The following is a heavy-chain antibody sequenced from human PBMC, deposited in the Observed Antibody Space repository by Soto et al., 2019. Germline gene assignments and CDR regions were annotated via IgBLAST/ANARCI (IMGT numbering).Heavy chain of an antibody. D-gene: IGHD6-19*01. CDR3: ARVRGWYVRDAFDI. CDR2: INHSGST. CDR1: GGSFSGYY. V-gene: IGHV4-34*01. Sequence: SETLSLTCAVYGGSFSGYYWSWIRQPPGKGLEWIGEINHSGSTNYNPSLKSRVTISVDTSKNQLSLKLSSVTAADTVVYYCARVRGWYVRDAFDIWGQGTMVTVSS. J-gene: IGHJ3*02.